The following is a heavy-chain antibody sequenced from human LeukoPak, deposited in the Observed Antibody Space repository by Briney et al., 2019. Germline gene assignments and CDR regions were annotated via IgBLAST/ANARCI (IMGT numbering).Heavy chain of an antibody. V-gene: IGHV3-74*01. Sequence: GGSLRLSCAASGFTFSSHWMHWVRRAPGKGLVWVSRINSDGSSTSYADSAKGRFTISRDNAKNTLYLQMNSLRAEDTAVYYCAWSRDGYNYFVYWGQGTLVTVSS. D-gene: IGHD5-24*01. CDR1: GFTFSSHW. CDR2: INSDGSST. CDR3: AWSRDGYNYFVY. J-gene: IGHJ4*02.